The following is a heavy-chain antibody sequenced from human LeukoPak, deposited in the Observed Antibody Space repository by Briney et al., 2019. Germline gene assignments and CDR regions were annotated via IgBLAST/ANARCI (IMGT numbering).Heavy chain of an antibody. D-gene: IGHD4-17*01. V-gene: IGHV3-23*01. CDR2: IAATSGST. J-gene: IGHJ5*02. CDR3: AKAAYGDYVNWFDP. CDR1: GYSISSDY. Sequence: PSETLSLTCSVSGYSISSDYYWGWVRQAPGKGLEWVSSIAATSGSTYYADSVKGRFTISRDNSKNTLYLQMNSLRAEDTALYYCAKAAYGDYVNWFDPWGQGTLVTVSS.